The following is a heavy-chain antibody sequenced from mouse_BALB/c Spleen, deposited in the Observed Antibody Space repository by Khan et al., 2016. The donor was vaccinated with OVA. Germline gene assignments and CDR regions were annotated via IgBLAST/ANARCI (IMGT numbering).Heavy chain of an antibody. CDR3: ARSKYLARY. V-gene: IGHV2-9*02. Sequence: VELVESGPGLVAPSQSLSITCTASGYSLTRYGVHWVRQPPGKGLEWLGLIWAGGSTNYYSALMTRLSISIDNSKSLVFLIMNSLQTDATAWDYCARSKYLARYWGQGTTLTVSS. CDR2: IWAGGST. D-gene: IGHD3-3*01. CDR1: GYSLTRYG. J-gene: IGHJ2*01.